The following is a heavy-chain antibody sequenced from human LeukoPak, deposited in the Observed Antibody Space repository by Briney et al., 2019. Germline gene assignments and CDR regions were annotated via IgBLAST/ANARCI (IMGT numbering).Heavy chain of an antibody. CDR2: ITNSASST. D-gene: IGHD6-13*01. V-gene: IGHV3-23*01. CDR3: AKTGGSSSWYTDS. J-gene: IGHJ4*02. Sequence: GGSLRLSCAASGFTFSSYAMSWVRQAPGKGLEWVSAITNSASSTYYADSVKGRFTISRDNFKSTLYLQMNSLRDEDTAVYYCAKTGGSSSWYTDSWGQGTLVTVSS. CDR1: GFTFSSYA.